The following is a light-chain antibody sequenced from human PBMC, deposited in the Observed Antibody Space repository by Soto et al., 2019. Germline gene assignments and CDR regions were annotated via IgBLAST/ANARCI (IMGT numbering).Light chain of an antibody. CDR2: AAS. CDR3: QQLFDSPIT. J-gene: IGKJ5*01. CDR1: HDISTY. Sequence: DIQLTQSPSLLSASVGDRVTITCRASHDISTYLAWYQVKPGKAPKLLIYAASTLESGVPSRFSATVSGTEFSLTITSLQPEDFATYYCQQLFDSPITFGQGTRLEI. V-gene: IGKV1-9*01.